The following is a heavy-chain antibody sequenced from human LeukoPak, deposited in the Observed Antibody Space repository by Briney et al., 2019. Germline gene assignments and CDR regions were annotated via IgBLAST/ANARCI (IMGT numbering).Heavy chain of an antibody. Sequence: GGSLRLSCAASGFTVSNNYMSWVRQAPGKGLEWVSVIYSGGGAYYADSVKGRFTISRDNSKNTLYLQMSSLRPEDAAVYYCVKIPGSYSIDYWGQGTLVTVSS. CDR3: VKIPGSYSIDY. V-gene: IGHV3-53*05. CDR2: IYSGGGA. J-gene: IGHJ4*02. CDR1: GFTVSNNY. D-gene: IGHD3-10*01.